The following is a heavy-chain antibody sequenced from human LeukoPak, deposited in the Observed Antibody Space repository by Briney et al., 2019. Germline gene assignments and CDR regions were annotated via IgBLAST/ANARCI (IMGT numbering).Heavy chain of an antibody. CDR3: ARISHGSGSFSDY. Sequence: SVKVSCKASGGTFSSYAISWVRQAPGQGLEWMGGIIPIFGTANYAQKFQGRATITADESTSTAYMELSSLRSEDTAVYYCARISHGSGSFSDYWGQGTLVTVSS. V-gene: IGHV1-69*13. J-gene: IGHJ4*02. D-gene: IGHD3-10*01. CDR1: GGTFSSYA. CDR2: IIPIFGTA.